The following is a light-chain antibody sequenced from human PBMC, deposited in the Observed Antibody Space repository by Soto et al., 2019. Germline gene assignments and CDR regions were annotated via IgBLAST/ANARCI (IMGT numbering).Light chain of an antibody. V-gene: IGLV2-14*01. CDR2: EVS. CDR3: SSYTSSSTLYV. Sequence: QSALTQPASVPGSPGQSITISCTGTSSDVGGYNYVSWYQRHPGKAPKLMIYEVSNRPSGVSNRFSGSKSGNTASLTISGLQAEDEADYYCSSYTSSSTLYVFGTGTKSPS. CDR1: SSDVGGYNY. J-gene: IGLJ1*01.